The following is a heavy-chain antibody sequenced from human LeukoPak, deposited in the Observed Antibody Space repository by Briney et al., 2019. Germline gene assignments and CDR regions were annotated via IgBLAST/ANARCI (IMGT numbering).Heavy chain of an antibody. Sequence: SQTLSLTCTVSGDSTSNNDYYWSWIRQSPGKGLEWIGYIYYSGRTFYNPSLKSRVTISVVTSKNQFSLMLSSVTAADSAVYFCARAPVRGSVIRDFDHWGQGTLVTVSS. V-gene: IGHV4-30-4*01. J-gene: IGHJ4*02. CDR2: IYYSGRT. CDR1: GDSTSNNDYY. D-gene: IGHD3-10*01. CDR3: ARAPVRGSVIRDFDH.